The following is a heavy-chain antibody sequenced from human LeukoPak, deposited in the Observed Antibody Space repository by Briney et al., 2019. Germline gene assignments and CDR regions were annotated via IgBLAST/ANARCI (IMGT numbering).Heavy chain of an antibody. Sequence: GGSLRLSCAASGFTFSSYAMSWVRQAPGKGLEWVANIKQDGSEKYYVDSVEGRFTISRDNAKNSLYLQMNSLRAEDTAVYYCARAVRGVIGSWFDPWGQGTLVTVSS. CDR1: GFTFSSYA. CDR2: IKQDGSEK. J-gene: IGHJ5*02. V-gene: IGHV3-7*01. CDR3: ARAVRGVIGSWFDP. D-gene: IGHD3-10*01.